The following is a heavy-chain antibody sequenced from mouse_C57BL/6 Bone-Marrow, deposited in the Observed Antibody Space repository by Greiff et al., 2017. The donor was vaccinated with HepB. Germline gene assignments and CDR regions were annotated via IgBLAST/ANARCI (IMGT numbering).Heavy chain of an antibody. V-gene: IGHV5-9*01. CDR3: ARTEGDLMDY. CDR2: ISGGGGNT. CDR1: GFTFSSYT. Sequence: EVMLVESGGGLVKPGGSLKLSCAASGFTFSSYTMSWVRQTPEKRLEWVATISGGGGNTYYPDSVKGRSTISRDNAKNTLYLQMSSLRSEDTALYYCARTEGDLMDYWGQGTSVTVSS. J-gene: IGHJ4*01.